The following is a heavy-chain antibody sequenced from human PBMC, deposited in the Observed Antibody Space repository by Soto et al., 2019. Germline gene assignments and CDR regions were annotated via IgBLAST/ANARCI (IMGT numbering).Heavy chain of an antibody. Sequence: PGGSPRISCAASGFTFSSYWMHWVRQAPGKGLVWVSRINSDGSSTSYADSVKGRFTISRDNAKNTLYLQMNSLRAEDTAVYYCARDLNIVAPSDCLGYWGQGTLVTVSS. V-gene: IGHV3-74*01. CDR2: INSDGSST. CDR1: GFTFSSYW. J-gene: IGHJ4*02. CDR3: ARDLNIVAPSDCLGY. D-gene: IGHD5-12*01.